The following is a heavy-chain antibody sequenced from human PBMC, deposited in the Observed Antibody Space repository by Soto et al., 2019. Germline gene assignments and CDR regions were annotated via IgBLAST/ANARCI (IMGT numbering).Heavy chain of an antibody. D-gene: IGHD5-12*01. CDR1: GGTFSNYA. CDR3: AKDGGRDGYFGNWFDP. CDR2: IIPIFGTA. V-gene: IGHV1-69*15. Sequence: QVQLMQSGAEVKKPGSSVKVSCKASGGTFSNYAITWVRQAPGQGLEWLGRIIPIFGTANYAQKFQGRVTITADESTTKAYMELSSLRSDDTAVYYCAKDGGRDGYFGNWFDPWVQGTLVTVSS. J-gene: IGHJ5*02.